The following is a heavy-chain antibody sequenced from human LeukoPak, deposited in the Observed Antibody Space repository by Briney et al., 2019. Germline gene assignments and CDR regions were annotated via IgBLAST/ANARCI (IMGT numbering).Heavy chain of an antibody. CDR2: ISGSGGST. V-gene: IGHV3-23*01. D-gene: IGHD3-3*01. J-gene: IGHJ6*03. CDR3: AKPLILEWLLNEGYYYYMDV. CDR1: GFTFSSYW. Sequence: GGSLRLSCAASGFTFSSYWMSWVRQAPGKGLEWVSAISGSGGSTYYADSVKGRFTISRDNSKNTLYLQMNSLRAEDTAVYYCAKPLILEWLLNEGYYYYMDVWGKGTTVTVSS.